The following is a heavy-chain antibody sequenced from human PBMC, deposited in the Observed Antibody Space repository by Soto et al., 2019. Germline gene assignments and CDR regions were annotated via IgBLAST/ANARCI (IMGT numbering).Heavy chain of an antibody. Sequence: GGSLRLSCAASGFTFSSYAMHWVRQAPGKGLEWVAVISYDGSNKYYADSVKGRFTISRDNSKNTLYLQMNSLRAEDTAVYYCARDRHLYGSGWYYYYGMDVWGQGTTVTVSS. CDR1: GFTFSSYA. V-gene: IGHV3-30-3*01. CDR2: ISYDGSNK. D-gene: IGHD6-19*01. J-gene: IGHJ6*02. CDR3: ARDRHLYGSGWYYYYGMDV.